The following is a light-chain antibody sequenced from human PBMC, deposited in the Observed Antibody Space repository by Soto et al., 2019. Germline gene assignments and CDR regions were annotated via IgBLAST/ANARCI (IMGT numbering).Light chain of an antibody. Sequence: QSALTQPASVSGSPGQSITISCTGSSSDVGGYDYVCWYQQYPGKAPKLIIYAVTDRPSGVSNRFSGSKSGNTASLIISGLPAEDEADYYCRSYTTRSTVVFGGGTKLTVL. CDR1: SSDVGGYDY. V-gene: IGLV2-14*03. CDR3: RSYTTRSTVV. CDR2: AVT. J-gene: IGLJ2*01.